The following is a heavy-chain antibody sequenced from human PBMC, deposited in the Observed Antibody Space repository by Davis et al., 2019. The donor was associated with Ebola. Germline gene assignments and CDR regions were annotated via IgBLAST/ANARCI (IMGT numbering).Heavy chain of an antibody. V-gene: IGHV4-34*12. D-gene: IGHD5-24*01. CDR3: ARSLTMSTQNYGRNAFHI. CDR2: IIHSGST. J-gene: IGHJ3*02. Sequence: SEPLSPTCAVHGGSFSGSYWSWIRQPPGKGLEWIGEIIHSGSTNYSPSLKSRVTISVDTSNSQFSLELSSVTAADTAIYYCARSLTMSTQNYGRNAFHIWGQGTKVTVSS. CDR1: GGSFSGSY.